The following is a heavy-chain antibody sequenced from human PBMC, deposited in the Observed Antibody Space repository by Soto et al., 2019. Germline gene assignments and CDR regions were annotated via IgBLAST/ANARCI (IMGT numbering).Heavy chain of an antibody. D-gene: IGHD4-4*01. Sequence: ETLSITCSVYGGSFSGYYWSWTRQPPGKGLEWIGEINHSGSTNYNPSLKSRVTISVDTSKNQFSLKLSSVTAADTAVYYCARYSELVYFDYWGQGTMVTVSS. J-gene: IGHJ4*02. CDR2: INHSGST. V-gene: IGHV4-34*01. CDR3: ARYSELVYFDY. CDR1: GGSFSGYY.